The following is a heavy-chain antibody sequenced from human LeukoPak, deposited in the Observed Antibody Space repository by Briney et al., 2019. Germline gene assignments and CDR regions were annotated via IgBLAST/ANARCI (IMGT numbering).Heavy chain of an antibody. J-gene: IGHJ4*02. Sequence: GGSLRLSCADSGFTYSSYAMSWVRQAPGKGLEWVSLISTSGRTHYADSVQGRFTISRDNSKNTLSLHMNSLRAEDTAVYYCARDLDSSGYYHVVDSWGQGALVTVSS. V-gene: IGHV3-23*01. CDR1: GFTYSSYA. CDR3: ARDLDSSGYYHVVDS. CDR2: ISTSGRT. D-gene: IGHD3-22*01.